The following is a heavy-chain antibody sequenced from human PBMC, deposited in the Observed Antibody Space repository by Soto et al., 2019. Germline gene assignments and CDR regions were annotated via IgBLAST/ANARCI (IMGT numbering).Heavy chain of an antibody. CDR3: ARERITMIVVVAEHAFDI. CDR1: GYTFTSYY. J-gene: IGHJ3*02. V-gene: IGHV1-46*01. Sequence: ASVKVSCKASGYTFTSYYMHWVRQAPGQGLEWMGIINPSGGSTSYAQKFQGRVTMTRDTSTSTVYMELSSLRSEDTAVYYCARERITMIVVVAEHAFDIWGQGTMVTVSS. D-gene: IGHD3-22*01. CDR2: INPSGGST.